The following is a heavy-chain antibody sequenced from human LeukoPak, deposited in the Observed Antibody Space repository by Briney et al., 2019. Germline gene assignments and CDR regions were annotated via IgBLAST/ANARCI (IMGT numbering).Heavy chain of an antibody. CDR1: GFTFSSYA. V-gene: IGHV3-23*01. Sequence: GGSLRLSCAASGFTFSSYAMSWVRQAPGKGLEWVSAISGSGGSTYYADSVKGRFTISRDNSKNTLYLQMNSLRAEDTAVYYCAKDGYYGSGRIYYFDYWGQGTLVTVSS. CDR3: AKDGYYGSGRIYYFDY. J-gene: IGHJ4*02. D-gene: IGHD3-10*01. CDR2: ISGSGGST.